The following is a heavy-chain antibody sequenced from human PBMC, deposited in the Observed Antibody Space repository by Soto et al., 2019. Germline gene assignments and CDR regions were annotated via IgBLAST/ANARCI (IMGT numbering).Heavy chain of an antibody. CDR2: VYYSGTT. J-gene: IGHJ4*02. Sequence: QVQLQESGPGLLKPSETLSLTCSVSGGSVSDKTYYWSWIRQPPGKRLEWIGYVYYSGTTNYNPSLKSRVTISVDLSKNRFSLRLSSVTTADTALYYCARTTAVPNTLRSRYFFDYWGQGTLVTLSS. CDR1: GGSVSDKTYY. D-gene: IGHD4-17*01. V-gene: IGHV4-61*01. CDR3: ARTTAVPNTLRSRYFFDY.